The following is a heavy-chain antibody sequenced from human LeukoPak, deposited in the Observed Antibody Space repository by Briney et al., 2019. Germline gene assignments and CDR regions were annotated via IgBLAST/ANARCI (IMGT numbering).Heavy chain of an antibody. CDR1: GFTFSSYE. Sequence: GSLRLSCAASGFTFSSYEMNWIRQPPGKGLEWIGEINHSGSTNYNPSLKSRVTISVHTSKNQFSLRLSSATAADTAVYYCARGFWYDSSAFSGWGQGNVVTVSS. D-gene: IGHD3-22*01. CDR2: INHSGST. J-gene: IGHJ4*02. V-gene: IGHV4-34*01. CDR3: ARGFWYDSSAFSG.